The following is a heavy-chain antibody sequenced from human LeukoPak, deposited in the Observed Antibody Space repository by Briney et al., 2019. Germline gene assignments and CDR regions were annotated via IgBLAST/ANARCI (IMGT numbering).Heavy chain of an antibody. J-gene: IGHJ6*02. CDR2: IYYRGTT. CDR1: GGSLSGYY. Sequence: SETLSLTCTVSGGSLSGYYWSWIRQPPGKGLEWIGYIYYRGTTNYNPSLESRVTISIDTSKNQFSLKLNSVTAADTAVYYCARHAAVQVFQRGMDVWGQGTTVTVSS. CDR3: ARHAAVQVFQRGMDV. D-gene: IGHD1-1*01. V-gene: IGHV4-59*08.